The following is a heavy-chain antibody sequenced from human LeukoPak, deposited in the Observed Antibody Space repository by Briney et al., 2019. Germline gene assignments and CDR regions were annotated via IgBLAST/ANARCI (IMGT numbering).Heavy chain of an antibody. CDR2: IRSKAYGGTT. D-gene: IGHD4-23*01. Sequence: GGSLRLSCTASGFTFGDYAMSWVRQAPGKGLEWVGLIRSKAYGGTTEYAASVKGRFTISRDDSKSIAYLQMNSLKTEDTAVYYCTRENSDGPDYWGQGTLVTVSS. J-gene: IGHJ4*02. V-gene: IGHV3-49*04. CDR3: TRENSDGPDY. CDR1: GFTFGDYA.